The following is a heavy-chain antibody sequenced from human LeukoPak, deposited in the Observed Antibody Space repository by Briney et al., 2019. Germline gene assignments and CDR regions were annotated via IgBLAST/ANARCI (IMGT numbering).Heavy chain of an antibody. V-gene: IGHV1-8*01. J-gene: IGHJ6*03. D-gene: IGHD2-2*01. CDR2: MNPKSGNT. CDR3: ARDGVYCSSTSCSGGYYYMDV. CDR1: GYTFSSYD. Sequence: ASVKVSCKASGYTFSSYDINWVRQATGQGLEWMGWMNPKSGNTGYAQKFQGRVTMTRDTSTSTVYMELSSLRSEDTAVYYCARDGVYCSSTSCSGGYYYMDVWGKGTTVTISS.